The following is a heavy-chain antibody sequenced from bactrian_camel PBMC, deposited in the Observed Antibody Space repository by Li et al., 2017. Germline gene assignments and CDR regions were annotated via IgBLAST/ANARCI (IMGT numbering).Heavy chain of an antibody. CDR3: AARSVGWCPLFEHWLGKRAYTPGGYFAN. CDR1: GDHRMV. D-gene: IGHD1*01. J-gene: IGHJ6*01. Sequence: HVQLVESGGGSAQTGGSLTLSCVVSGDHRMVAWFRQGPGTKREGVAGLGDDGSTSYAAFAEGRFTISKDDAKRTLYLQMDSLKAEDTAMYYCAARSVGWCPLFEHWLGKRAYTPGGYFANWGQGTQVTVS. V-gene: IGHV3S55*01. CDR2: LGDDGST.